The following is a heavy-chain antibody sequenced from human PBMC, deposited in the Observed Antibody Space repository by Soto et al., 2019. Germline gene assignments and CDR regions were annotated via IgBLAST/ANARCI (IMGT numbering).Heavy chain of an antibody. V-gene: IGHV1-46*01. Sequence: ASVNVSCKASGYIFTKYDMHWVRQAPGQGLEWMGIINPSDGYTTYAQKFQGRMTMTRETSTSTVYMEMNSLTSEDTAVYYCARDMRELFTLGPDYWGQGTQVTVSS. CDR1: GYIFTKYD. CDR3: ARDMRELFTLGPDY. D-gene: IGHD3-10*01. J-gene: IGHJ4*02. CDR2: INPSDGYT.